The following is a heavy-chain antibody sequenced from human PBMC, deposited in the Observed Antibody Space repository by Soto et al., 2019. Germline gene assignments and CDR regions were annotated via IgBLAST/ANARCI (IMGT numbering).Heavy chain of an antibody. Sequence: SVDVSCEGCLGMYGCCSRWWVRQATGGGLEWSGGIIPNFGTANYAQKFQGRVTITADESTSTAYMELSSLRSEDTAVYYCASVPRLQPYYYDSSAFDIRGQATIVTVS. CDR2: IIPNFGTA. CDR1: LGMYGCCS. CDR3: ASVPRLQPYYYDSSAFDI. D-gene: IGHD3-22*01. V-gene: IGHV1-69*01. J-gene: IGHJ3*02.